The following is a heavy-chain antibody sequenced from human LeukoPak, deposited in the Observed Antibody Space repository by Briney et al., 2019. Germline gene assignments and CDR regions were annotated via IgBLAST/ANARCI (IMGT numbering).Heavy chain of an antibody. J-gene: IGHJ6*03. Sequence: PSETLSLTCAVYGGSFSGYYWSWIRQPPGKGLEWIGEINHSGSTNYNPSFKSRVTISVDTSKNQFSLKLSSVTAADTAVYYCARMASRNYYYYYYMDVWGKGTTVTVSS. D-gene: IGHD2-2*01. CDR3: ARMASRNYYYYYYMDV. V-gene: IGHV4-34*01. CDR2: INHSGST. CDR1: GGSFSGYY.